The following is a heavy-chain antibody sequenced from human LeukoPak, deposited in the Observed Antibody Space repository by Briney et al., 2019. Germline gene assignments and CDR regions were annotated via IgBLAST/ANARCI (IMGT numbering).Heavy chain of an antibody. CDR1: GYTFTNYW. V-gene: IGHV5-51*03. J-gene: IGHJ4*02. CDR3: ARVLAGANYFDY. CDR2: IYPADSDT. Sequence: GESLKISCKASGYTFTNYWIGWVRQMPGKGLEWMGFIYPADSDTRYSPPFQGQVTISADKSISNAYLQWSSLKASDSAMYYCARVLAGANYFDYWGQGTLVPVSS.